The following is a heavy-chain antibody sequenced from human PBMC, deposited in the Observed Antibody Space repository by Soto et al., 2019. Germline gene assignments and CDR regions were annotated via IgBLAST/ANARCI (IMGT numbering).Heavy chain of an antibody. Sequence: GASVKVSCKASGYTFTSYYMHWVRQAPGQGFEWMGIINPSGGSTSYAQKFQGRVTMTRDTSTSTVYMELSSLRSEDTAVYYCARGVPYSRGWKANFLDYWGQGTLVTVSS. J-gene: IGHJ4*02. CDR2: INPSGGST. CDR3: ARGVPYSRGWKANFLDY. CDR1: GYTFTSYY. D-gene: IGHD6-19*01. V-gene: IGHV1-46*01.